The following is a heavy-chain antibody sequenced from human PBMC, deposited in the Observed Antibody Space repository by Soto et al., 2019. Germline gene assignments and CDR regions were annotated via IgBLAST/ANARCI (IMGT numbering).Heavy chain of an antibody. J-gene: IGHJ6*02. CDR2: ISWNSGSI. D-gene: IGHD6-13*01. V-gene: IGHV3-9*01. Sequence: EVQLVESGGGLVQPGRSLRLSCAASGFTFDDYAIHWVRQAPGKGLEWVSGISWNSGSIGYADSVKGRFPISRDNAKNALYLQMTSLSAEDTALYYCAKGDSSSFYYGMDVWGQGTTVTVSS. CDR1: GFTFDDYA. CDR3: AKGDSSSFYYGMDV.